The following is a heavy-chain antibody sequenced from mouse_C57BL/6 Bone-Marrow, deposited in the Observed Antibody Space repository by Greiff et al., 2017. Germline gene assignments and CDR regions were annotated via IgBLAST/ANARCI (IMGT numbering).Heavy chain of an antibody. Sequence: VQLQQPGAELVRPGSSVKLSCKASGYTFTSYWMHWVKQRPIQGLEWIGNIDPSDSETHYNQTFKDKATLTVDKSSSTAYMQLSSLTSEDSAFYYCARDDYYGSSYWYFDVWGTGTTVTVSS. V-gene: IGHV1-52*01. J-gene: IGHJ1*03. CDR1: GYTFTSYW. CDR3: ARDDYYGSSYWYFDV. D-gene: IGHD1-1*01. CDR2: IDPSDSET.